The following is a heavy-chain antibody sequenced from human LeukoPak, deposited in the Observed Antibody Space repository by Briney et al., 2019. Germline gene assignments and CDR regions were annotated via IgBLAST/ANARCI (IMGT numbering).Heavy chain of an antibody. Sequence: ASVKVSCKASGYTFTSYGISWVRQAPGQGLEWMGWISAYNGNTNYAQKLQGGVTMTTDTSTSTAYMELRSLRSDDTAVYYCARGTIFGVVPSSWFDPWGQGTLVTVSS. CDR1: GYTFTSYG. CDR3: ARGTIFGVVPSSWFDP. D-gene: IGHD3-3*01. V-gene: IGHV1-18*01. CDR2: ISAYNGNT. J-gene: IGHJ5*02.